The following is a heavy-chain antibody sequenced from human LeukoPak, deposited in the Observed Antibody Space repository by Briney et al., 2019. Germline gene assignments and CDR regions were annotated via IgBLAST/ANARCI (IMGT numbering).Heavy chain of an antibody. V-gene: IGHV4-59*01. CDR3: ARGGPPGYYYDYYMDV. J-gene: IGHJ6*03. Sequence: SETLSLTCTVSRGSIRSYYWSLILQTPGTRLGGIGYIYYIGSTNFNPSLKSRVTISVDTSKNQFSLKMSSVTAADTAVYFCARGGPPGYYYDYYMDVWGKGTTVTISS. CDR2: IYYIGST. CDR1: RGSIRSYY.